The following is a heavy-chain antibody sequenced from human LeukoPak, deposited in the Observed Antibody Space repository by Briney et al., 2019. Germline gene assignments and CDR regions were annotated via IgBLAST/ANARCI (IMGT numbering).Heavy chain of an antibody. CDR2: TRNKANSYST. D-gene: IGHD3-22*01. J-gene: IGHJ4*02. V-gene: IGHV3-72*01. Sequence: PGGSLRLSCAASGFTFSDHYMDWVRQAPGKGLEWVGRTRNKANSYSTEYAASVKGRFTISRDDSKNSLYLQMNSLKTEDTAVYYCARGPYFYDSSGYPYGFDYWGQGTLVTVSS. CDR3: ARGPYFYDSSGYPYGFDY. CDR1: GFTFSDHY.